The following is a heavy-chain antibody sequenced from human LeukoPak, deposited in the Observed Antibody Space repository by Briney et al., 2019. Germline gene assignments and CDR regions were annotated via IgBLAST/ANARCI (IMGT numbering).Heavy chain of an antibody. Sequence: ASVKVSCKASGYTFTGYYMHWVRQAPGQGLEWMGWINPNSGGTNYAQKFQGRVTMTRDTSISTAYMELSRLRSDDTAVYHCARAPPRYFDWLLTSFDYWGQGTLVTVSS. D-gene: IGHD3-9*01. CDR1: GYTFTGYY. CDR2: INPNSGGT. V-gene: IGHV1-2*02. CDR3: ARAPPRYFDWLLTSFDY. J-gene: IGHJ4*02.